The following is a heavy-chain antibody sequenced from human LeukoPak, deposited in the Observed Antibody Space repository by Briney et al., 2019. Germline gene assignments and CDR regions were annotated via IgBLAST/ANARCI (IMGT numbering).Heavy chain of an antibody. J-gene: IGHJ5*02. V-gene: IGHV4-4*07. CDR2: IYTSGST. Sequence: SETLSLTCTVSGGSISSYYWSWIRQPAGKGLEWIGRIYTSGSTNYNPSLKSRVTMSVDTSKNQFSLKLSSVTAADTAVYYCARDSHDFWSGYRNWFDPWGQGTLVTVSS. D-gene: IGHD3-3*01. CDR3: ARDSHDFWSGYRNWFDP. CDR1: GGSISSYY.